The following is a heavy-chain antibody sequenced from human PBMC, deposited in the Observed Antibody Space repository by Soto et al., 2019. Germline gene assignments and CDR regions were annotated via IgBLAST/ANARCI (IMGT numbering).Heavy chain of an antibody. J-gene: IGHJ6*02. V-gene: IGHV3-30-3*01. D-gene: IGHD5-18*01. Sequence: QVQLVESGGGVVQPGRSLRLSCAASGFTLSSYAMHWVRQAPGKGLEWVAGISYDGSIKYYADSVKGRFTISRDNSKNTLYLQMNSLRTEDTAVYYCARPLGYSYGTPEGMDVWGQGTTVTVSS. CDR1: GFTLSSYA. CDR2: ISYDGSIK. CDR3: ARPLGYSYGTPEGMDV.